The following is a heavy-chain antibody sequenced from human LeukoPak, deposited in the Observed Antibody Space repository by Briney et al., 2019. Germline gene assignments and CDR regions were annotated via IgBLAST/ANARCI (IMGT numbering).Heavy chain of an antibody. CDR3: ARDYCSSNRCYHFDY. CDR2: ISGSGGST. D-gene: IGHD2-2*01. J-gene: IGHJ4*02. Sequence: GGSLRLSCAASGFTFSSYAMSWVRQAPGKGLEWVSAISGSGGSTYYADSVKGRFTISRDNSKNTLYLQMNSLRAEDTAVYYCARDYCSSNRCYHFDYWGQGTLVTVSS. V-gene: IGHV3-23*01. CDR1: GFTFSSYA.